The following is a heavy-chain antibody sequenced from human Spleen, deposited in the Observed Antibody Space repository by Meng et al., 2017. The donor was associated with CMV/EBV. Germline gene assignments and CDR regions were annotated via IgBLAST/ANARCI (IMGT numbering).Heavy chain of an antibody. V-gene: IGHV1-69*05. CDR3: AREGGLGTTRIFDP. D-gene: IGHD4-11*01. Sequence: ASGGTFSSFASSWVRQAPGQGLEWMGGILPIFGTANYAQRLQGRVTITTDESTNTAYMELRRLRYEDTAMYYCAREGGLGTTRIFDPWGQGTLVTVSS. CDR2: ILPIFGTA. CDR1: GGTFSSFA. J-gene: IGHJ5*02.